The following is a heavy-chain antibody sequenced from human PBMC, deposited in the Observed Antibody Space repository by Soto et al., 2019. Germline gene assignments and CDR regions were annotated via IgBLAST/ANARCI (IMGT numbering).Heavy chain of an antibody. J-gene: IGHJ6*02. Sequence: SETLSLTCTVSGGSVSSGTYYWSWIRQPPGKRLEWIGYIYYSGSTNYNPSLKSRVTISVDTSKNQFSLKLSSVTAADSAVYYCARDDYSGTYGMDVWGQGTTVTVSS. CDR1: GGSVSSGTYY. CDR2: IYYSGST. D-gene: IGHD4-4*01. CDR3: ARDDYSGTYGMDV. V-gene: IGHV4-61*01.